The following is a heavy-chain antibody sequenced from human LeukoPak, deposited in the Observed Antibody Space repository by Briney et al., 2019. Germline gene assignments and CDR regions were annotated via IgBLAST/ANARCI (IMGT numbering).Heavy chain of an antibody. V-gene: IGHV3-23*01. J-gene: IGHJ4*02. CDR1: GLTFSNSA. CDR3: AKQKTGAYFDY. Sequence: GGSLRLSCAVSGLTFSNSAMSWVRQAPGKGLEWVSAISVGSDVIYYADSVKGRFIISRDNSKNTLYLQMNSLRADDTAVYYCAKQKTGAYFDYWGQGTLVTVSS. CDR2: ISVGSDVI.